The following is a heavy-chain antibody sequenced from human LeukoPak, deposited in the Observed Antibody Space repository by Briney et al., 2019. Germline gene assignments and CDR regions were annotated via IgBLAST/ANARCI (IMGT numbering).Heavy chain of an antibody. CDR3: VRHYMGSYYNHGLDY. CDR1: SGSIRSISSSSYY. D-gene: IGHD3-10*01. V-gene: IGHV4-61*02. CDR2: ISSSGST. J-gene: IGHJ4*02. Sequence: PSETLSLTCTVSSGSIRSISSSSYYWSWIRQPAGKGLEWIGRISSSGSTNYNPSLKSRVTISVDTSKNQFSLMLRSVTAADTAVYYCVRHYMGSYYNHGLDYWGQGTLVTVSS.